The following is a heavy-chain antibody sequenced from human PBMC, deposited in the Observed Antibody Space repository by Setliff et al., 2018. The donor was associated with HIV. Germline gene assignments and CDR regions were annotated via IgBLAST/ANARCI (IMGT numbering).Heavy chain of an antibody. CDR2: ISAYNGNT. D-gene: IGHD2-21*01. Sequence: GASVKASSKAPGYTFTSYGTSWVRQAPGQGLEWMGWISAYNGNTNYAQKFQGRDTITTDTTTSTAYMELRRLRSDDTDVYYCARDLPDCGGECYPYYMYVWGKRNTVTVS. J-gene: IGHJ6*03. CDR3: ARDLPDCGGECYPYYMYV. CDR1: GYTFTSYG. V-gene: IGHV1-18*01.